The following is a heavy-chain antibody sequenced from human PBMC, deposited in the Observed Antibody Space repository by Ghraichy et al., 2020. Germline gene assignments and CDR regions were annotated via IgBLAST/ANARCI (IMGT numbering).Heavy chain of an antibody. Sequence: GGSLRLSCAVSGFTFSSYWMSWVRQAPGKGLEWVANIKQDGSEKYYVDSVKGRFTISRDNAKNSLYLQMNSLRAEDTAVYYCAGWDGRTVLVSYFDYWGQGTLVTVSS. D-gene: IGHD3-22*01. CDR2: IKQDGSEK. CDR1: GFTFSSYW. CDR3: AGWDGRTVLVSYFDY. J-gene: IGHJ4*02. V-gene: IGHV3-7*01.